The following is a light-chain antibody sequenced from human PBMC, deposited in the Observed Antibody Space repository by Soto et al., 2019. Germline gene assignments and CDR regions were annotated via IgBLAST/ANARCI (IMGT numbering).Light chain of an antibody. V-gene: IGKV1-5*01. Sequence: IQMTPSPYTLSASLGDSVTITCRASQSISSWLAWYQQKPGKAPKLLIYDASSLESGVPPRFSGSGSGTEFTLTISSLQPEDFATYYCQQYDSCSVTFGQGTKVDIK. CDR3: QQYDSCSVT. J-gene: IGKJ1*01. CDR2: DAS. CDR1: QSISSW.